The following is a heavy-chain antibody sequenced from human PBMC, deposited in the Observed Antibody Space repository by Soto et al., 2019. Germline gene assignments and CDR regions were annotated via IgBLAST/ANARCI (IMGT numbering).Heavy chain of an antibody. CDR3: ARDDDYGDYPPNDYYYYGMDV. Sequence: ASVKVSCKASGGTFSSYAISWVRQAPGQGLEWMGGIIPIFGTANYAQKFQGRVTITADESTSTAYMELSSLRSEDTAVYYCARDDDYGDYPPNDYYYYGMDVWGQGTTVTVSS. CDR2: IIPIFGTA. CDR1: GGTFSSYA. J-gene: IGHJ6*02. V-gene: IGHV1-69*13. D-gene: IGHD4-17*01.